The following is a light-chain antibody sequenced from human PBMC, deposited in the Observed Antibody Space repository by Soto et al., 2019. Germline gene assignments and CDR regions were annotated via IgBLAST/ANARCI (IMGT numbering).Light chain of an antibody. J-gene: IGKJ1*01. CDR1: QIVSSS. Sequence: EVVMTQSPATLSMSPGERATLSCRASQIVSSSLAWYQQQPGQAPRLLIYGASTRATGIPDRFSGSGSETEFTLTISSLQAEDFAIYYCQQYNNWWTFGQGTKVEIK. V-gene: IGKV3-15*01. CDR3: QQYNNWWT. CDR2: GAS.